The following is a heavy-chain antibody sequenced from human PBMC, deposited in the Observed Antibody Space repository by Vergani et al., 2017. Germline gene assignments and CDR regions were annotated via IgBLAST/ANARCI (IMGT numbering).Heavy chain of an antibody. CDR2: IHTSGST. V-gene: IGHV4-61*02. CDR3: ARGSCLGGSCYKPLFDY. Sequence: QVQLQESGPGLVKPSQTLSLTCTGSGGSINSHNYYWSWIRQPAGKGLEWIGRIHTSGSTNYNPSLKSRVTMSEDTSKNQFSLNLTSVTAADTAVYCCARGSCLGGSCYKPLFDYWGQGILVTVSS. CDR1: GGSINSHNYY. J-gene: IGHJ4*02. D-gene: IGHD2-15*01.